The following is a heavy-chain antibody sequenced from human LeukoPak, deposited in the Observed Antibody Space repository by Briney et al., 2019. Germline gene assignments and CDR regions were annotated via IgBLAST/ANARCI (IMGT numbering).Heavy chain of an antibody. CDR2: ISYDGSNK. CDR3: AKIAIGNGYYYYYYMDV. CDR1: GFTFSSYG. J-gene: IGHJ6*03. V-gene: IGHV3-30*18. Sequence: GGPLRLPCAASGFTFSSYGMHWAPKAPGKGREGVAVISYDGSNKYYADSVKGRFTISRDNSKNTLYLQMNSLRAEDTAVYYCAKIAIGNGYYYYYYMDVWGKGTTVTVSS. D-gene: IGHD2-8*01.